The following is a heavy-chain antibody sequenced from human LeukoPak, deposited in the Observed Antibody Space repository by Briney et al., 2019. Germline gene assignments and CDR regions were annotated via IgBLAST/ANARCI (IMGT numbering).Heavy chain of an antibody. CDR1: GFTFDDSA. V-gene: IGHV3-43*02. D-gene: IGHD3-22*01. Sequence: GGSLRLSCAASGFTFDDSAMYWVRQAPGKGLEWVSLISGNGGSTYYADSVKGRFTISRDNSKNALYLQMNSLRPEDTALYYCAKGAYSMIIAPQDFWGQGTLVTVSS. J-gene: IGHJ4*02. CDR3: AKGAYSMIIAPQDF. CDR2: ISGNGGST.